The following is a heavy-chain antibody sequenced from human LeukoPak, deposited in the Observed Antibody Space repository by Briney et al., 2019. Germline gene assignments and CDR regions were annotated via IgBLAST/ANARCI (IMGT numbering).Heavy chain of an antibody. Sequence: SETLSLTCAVSGGSISSISSNNWAWIRQPPGKGLELIAAIHYTGSTYYNPSFMSRVTIPVDTSKNQSSLKLNSLTATDTAVYYCARLPTGYPNWFDTWGQGILVTVSS. CDR1: GGSISSISSNN. D-gene: IGHD5-18*01. J-gene: IGHJ5*02. V-gene: IGHV4-39*01. CDR3: ARLPTGYPNWFDT. CDR2: IHYTGST.